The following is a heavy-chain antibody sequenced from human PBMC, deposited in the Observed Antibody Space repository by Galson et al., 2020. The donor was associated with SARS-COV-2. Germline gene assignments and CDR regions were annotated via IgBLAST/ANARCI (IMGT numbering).Heavy chain of an antibody. J-gene: IGHJ3*02. CDR3: ARRWAPVRGIDAFDI. Sequence: SQTLSLTCAISGDSVSNNSVAWNWIRQSPSRGLEWLGRTYYRSKWFNDYAVSVKSRITISPDTSKIQFSLQLNSVTPEDTAVYYCARRWAPVRGIDAFDIWGQGTMVTVSS. CDR1: GDSVSNNSVA. CDR2: TYYRSKWFN. D-gene: IGHD3-10*01. V-gene: IGHV6-1*01.